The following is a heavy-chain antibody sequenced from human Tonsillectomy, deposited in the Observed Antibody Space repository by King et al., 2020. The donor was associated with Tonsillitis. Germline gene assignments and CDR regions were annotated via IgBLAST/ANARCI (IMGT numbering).Heavy chain of an antibody. V-gene: IGHV3-30*04. CDR2: MSNDGISK. J-gene: IGHJ5*01. Sequence: VQLVESGGGVVQPGRSLRLSCAASGFTFSSYSLHWVRQAPGKGLEWVAVMSNDGISKYYADSVKGRFTISRDNSKNTLDLQMNSLRAEDTALYYCARESYWFDSWDQGTLVTVSS. D-gene: IGHD3-16*02. CDR3: ARESYWFDS. CDR1: GFTFSSYS.